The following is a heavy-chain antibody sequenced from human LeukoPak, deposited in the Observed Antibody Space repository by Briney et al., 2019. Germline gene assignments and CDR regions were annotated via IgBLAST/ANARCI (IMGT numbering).Heavy chain of an antibody. CDR1: GFTFSSYA. Sequence: GRSLRLSCAASGFTFSSYAMHWVGQAPGKGLEWVAVISYDGSNKYYADSVKGRFTISRDNSKTTLYLQMNSLRAEDTAVYYCARDARGGIAAAGEFDYWGQGTLVTVSS. D-gene: IGHD6-13*01. V-gene: IGHV3-30*04. CDR2: ISYDGSNK. CDR3: ARDARGGIAAAGEFDY. J-gene: IGHJ4*02.